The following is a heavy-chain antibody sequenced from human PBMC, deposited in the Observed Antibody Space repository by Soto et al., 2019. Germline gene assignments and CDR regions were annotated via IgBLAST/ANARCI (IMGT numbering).Heavy chain of an antibody. Sequence: PSETLSLTCAVYGGSFSGYYWSWIRQPPGKGLEWIGEINHSGSTNYNPSLKSQVTISVDTSKNQFSLKLSSVTAADTAVYYCARLYRPIRSFYYYMDVWGKGTTVTVSS. D-gene: IGHD2-8*01. J-gene: IGHJ6*03. V-gene: IGHV4-34*01. CDR2: INHSGST. CDR1: GGSFSGYY. CDR3: ARLYRPIRSFYYYMDV.